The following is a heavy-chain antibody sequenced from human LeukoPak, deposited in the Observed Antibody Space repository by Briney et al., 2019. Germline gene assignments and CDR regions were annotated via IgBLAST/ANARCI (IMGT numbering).Heavy chain of an antibody. Sequence: GRSLRLSCAASGFTFSSYGMHWVRQAPGKGLEWVAVISYDGSNKYYADSVKGRFTISRDNSKNTLYLQMNSLRAEDTAVYYCARDHRYGGLFDYWGQGTLVTVSS. V-gene: IGHV3-30*03. D-gene: IGHD1-1*01. CDR1: GFTFSSYG. J-gene: IGHJ4*02. CDR3: ARDHRYGGLFDY. CDR2: ISYDGSNK.